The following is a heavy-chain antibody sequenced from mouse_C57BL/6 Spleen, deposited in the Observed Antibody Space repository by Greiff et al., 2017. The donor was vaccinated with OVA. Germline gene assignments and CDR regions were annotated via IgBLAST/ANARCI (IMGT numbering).Heavy chain of an antibody. CDR2: ISSGSSTI. V-gene: IGHV5-17*01. CDR1: GFTFSDYG. Sequence: EVKLMESGGGLVKPGGSLKLSCAASGFTFSDYGMHWVRQAPEKGLEWVAYISSGSSTIYYADTAKGRFTISSDNAKNTLFLKMTSLRSEDTAMYYGAREAYYYGSSPYYFDYWGQGTTLTVSS. CDR3: AREAYYYGSSPYYFDY. D-gene: IGHD1-1*01. J-gene: IGHJ2*01.